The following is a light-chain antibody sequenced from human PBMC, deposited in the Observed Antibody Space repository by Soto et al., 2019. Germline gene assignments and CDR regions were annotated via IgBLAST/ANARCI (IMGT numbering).Light chain of an antibody. Sequence: EIVMTQSPATLSVSPGERATLSCRASQSVSSNLAWYQQKPGQAPRLLIYGASTRATGIPARFSGSGSGTEFTLTISSLQSEDFAVYYCQQYNNWLTWRFGQGTKVDI. CDR2: GAS. CDR3: QQYNNWLTWR. CDR1: QSVSSN. V-gene: IGKV3-15*01. J-gene: IGKJ1*01.